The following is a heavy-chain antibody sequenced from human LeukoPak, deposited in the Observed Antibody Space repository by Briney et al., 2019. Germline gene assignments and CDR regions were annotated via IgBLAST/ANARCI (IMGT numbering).Heavy chain of an antibody. CDR3: ARGSHGEHDS. J-gene: IGHJ5*01. D-gene: IGHD4-17*01. CDR2: IDRSGGST. V-gene: IGHV3-23*01. CDR1: GFSFNIYA. Sequence: GGSLRLSCAASGFSFNIYAMSWVRQAPGKGLEWVAAIDRSGGSTFYADSVKGRFTISKDNSKNTLYLQINSLRVDDTAIYYCARGSHGEHDSWGQGTLVTVSS.